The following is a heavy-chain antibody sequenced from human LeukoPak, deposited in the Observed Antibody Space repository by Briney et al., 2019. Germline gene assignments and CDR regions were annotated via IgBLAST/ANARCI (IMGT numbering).Heavy chain of an antibody. CDR2: MNPNSGNT. CDR1: GYTFTSYD. V-gene: IGHV1-8*01. D-gene: IGHD3-22*01. CDR3: ARGIHHYYDPPKVDY. Sequence: GASGKVSCKASGYTFTSYDINWVRQATGQGLEWMGWMNPNSGNTGYAQKFQGRVTMTRNTSISTAYMELSSLRSEDTAVYYCARGIHHYYDPPKVDYWGQGTLVTVSS. J-gene: IGHJ4*02.